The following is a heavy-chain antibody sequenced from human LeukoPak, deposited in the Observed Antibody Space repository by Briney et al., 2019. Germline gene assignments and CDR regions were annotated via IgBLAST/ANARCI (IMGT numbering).Heavy chain of an antibody. V-gene: IGHV3-74*01. Sequence: GGSLRLSCAASGFTFSTYWMHWVRQAPGKGLVWVSRFNSDGRSTHYADSVKGRFTISRDNAENTLYLQMNSLRAEDTAVYYCASPHRGGLVGDFYYGMDVWGQGTTVTVSS. J-gene: IGHJ6*02. D-gene: IGHD1-26*01. CDR3: ASPHRGGLVGDFYYGMDV. CDR1: GFTFSTYW. CDR2: FNSDGRST.